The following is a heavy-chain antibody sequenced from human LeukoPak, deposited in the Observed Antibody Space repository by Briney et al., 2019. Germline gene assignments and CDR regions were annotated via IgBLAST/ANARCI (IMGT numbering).Heavy chain of an antibody. CDR3: ARGLRDSSGREYFRH. J-gene: IGHJ1*01. D-gene: IGHD3-22*01. V-gene: IGHV1-8*01. CDR2: MNPNSAHT. Sequence: ASVKVSCKASGYTFTSYDINWVRQATGQGLEWMGWMNPNSAHTGYAQQFQGRVTMTTNTSLSTAYMELSSLRSEDTAIYYCARGLRDSSGREYFRHWGQGTRVTVSS. CDR1: GYTFTSYD.